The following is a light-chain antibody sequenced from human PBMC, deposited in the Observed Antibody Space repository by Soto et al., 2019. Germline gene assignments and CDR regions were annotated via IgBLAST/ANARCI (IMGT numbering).Light chain of an antibody. Sequence: DIQMTQSPSSLSASVEDRVIITCRASQSISNHLNWYQQKPGKAPKLLIFAASSLQSGVPSRFSGSRSGPDFTLTISSLQPEYFATYYCQQRYSSPPTFGQGTKVEIK. CDR3: QQRYSSPPT. V-gene: IGKV1-39*01. J-gene: IGKJ1*01. CDR2: AAS. CDR1: QSISNH.